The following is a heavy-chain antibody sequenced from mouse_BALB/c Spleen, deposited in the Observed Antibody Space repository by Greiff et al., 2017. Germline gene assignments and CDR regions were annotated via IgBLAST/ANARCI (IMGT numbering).Heavy chain of an antibody. CDR3: ATYYGSAMDY. Sequence: EVQRVESGGGLVKPGGSLKLSCAASGFTFSSFAMPWVRQTPEKRLEWVASISSGGSTYYPDSVKGRFTISRDNARNILYLQMSSLRSEDTAMYYCATYYGSAMDYWGQGTSVTVSS. D-gene: IGHD1-1*01. J-gene: IGHJ4*01. CDR1: GFTFSSFA. V-gene: IGHV5-6-5*01. CDR2: ISSGGST.